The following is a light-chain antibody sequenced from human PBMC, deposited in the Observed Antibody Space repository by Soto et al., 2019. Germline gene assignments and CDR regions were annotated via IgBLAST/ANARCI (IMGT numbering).Light chain of an antibody. CDR1: QSVSSSY. CDR3: QHYNNWLGT. J-gene: IGKJ4*01. V-gene: IGKV3-20*01. Sequence: DIVLTQSPGTLSLSPGERATLSCRASQSVSSSYLAWYQQKPGQAPRLLIYGASSRATGIPDRFSGSGSGTDFTLTISRLEPEDSAIYYCQHYNNWLGTFGGGTKVDI. CDR2: GAS.